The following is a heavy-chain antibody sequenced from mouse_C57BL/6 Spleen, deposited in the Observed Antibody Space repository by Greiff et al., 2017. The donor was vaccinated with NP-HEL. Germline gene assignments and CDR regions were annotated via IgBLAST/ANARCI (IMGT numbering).Heavy chain of an antibody. Sequence: QVQLQQSGAELAKPGTSVKLSCKASGYTFTSYWMHWVKQRPGQGLEWIVYINPSSGYTKYNQKFKDKATLTVDKSSSTAYMQLGSLTYEDSAVYYCAREGDYDGGNYFDYWGQGTTLTVSS. J-gene: IGHJ2*01. CDR1: GYTFTSYW. CDR2: INPSSGYT. D-gene: IGHD2-4*01. CDR3: AREGDYDGGNYFDY. V-gene: IGHV1-7*01.